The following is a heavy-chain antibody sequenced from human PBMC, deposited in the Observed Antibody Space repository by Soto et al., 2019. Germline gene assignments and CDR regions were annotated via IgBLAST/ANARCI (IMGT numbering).Heavy chain of an antibody. D-gene: IGHD6-19*01. CDR1: GFTFYDYT. CDR2: ISWDCGST. CDR3: AKDHHSSAHYGMDV. J-gene: IGHJ6*02. Sequence: GGSLRLSCAASGFTFYDYTMHWVRQAPGKGLEWVSLISWDCGSTYYAESVKGRFTISRDNSKNTLYLQMNSLRAEDTAVYYCAKDHHSSAHYGMDVWGQGTTVTVSS. V-gene: IGHV3-43*01.